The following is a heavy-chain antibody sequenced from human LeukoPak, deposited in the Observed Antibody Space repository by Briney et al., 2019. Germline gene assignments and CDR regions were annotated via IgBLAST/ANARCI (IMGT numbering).Heavy chain of an antibody. J-gene: IGHJ4*02. V-gene: IGHV3-23*01. D-gene: IGHD3-22*01. Sequence: GGSLRLSCAVSGITLSNYGMSWVRQAPGKGLEWVAGISGSGGSTNYADSVKGRYTTSRDNHKNTLYLKMNSLRAEDTAVYFCAKRGVVIRVILVGFHKEAYYFDSWGQGALVTVSS. CDR2: ISGSGGST. CDR1: GITLSNYG. CDR3: AKRGVVIRVILVGFHKEAYYFDS.